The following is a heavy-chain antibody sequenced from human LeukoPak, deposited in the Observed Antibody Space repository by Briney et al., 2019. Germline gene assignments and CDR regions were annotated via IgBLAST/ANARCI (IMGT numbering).Heavy chain of an antibody. Sequence: PSETLSLTCTVSSGSISSYYWSWIRQPPGKGLEWIGCIYYSGSTNYNPSLKSRVTISVTTSKNQFSLKLSSVTAADTAVYYCAGGGSDGYSYGSFYYMDVWGKGTTVTVSS. J-gene: IGHJ6*03. V-gene: IGHV4-59*01. CDR2: IYYSGST. CDR1: SGSISSYY. D-gene: IGHD5-18*01. CDR3: AGGGSDGYSYGSFYYMDV.